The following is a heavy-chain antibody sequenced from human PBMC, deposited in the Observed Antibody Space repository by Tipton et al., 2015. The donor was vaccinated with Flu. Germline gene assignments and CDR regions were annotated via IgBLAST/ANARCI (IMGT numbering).Heavy chain of an antibody. CDR2: IYYSGST. D-gene: IGHD2-2*01. Sequence: TLSLTCTVSGGSISSSSYYWGWIRQPPGKGLEWIGSIYYSGSTYYNPSLKSRVTISVDTSKNQFSLKLSSVTAADTAVYYCARVVVPAATYYYMDVWGKGTTVTVSS. J-gene: IGHJ6*03. CDR3: ARVVVPAATYYYMDV. V-gene: IGHV4-39*01. CDR1: GGSISSSSYY.